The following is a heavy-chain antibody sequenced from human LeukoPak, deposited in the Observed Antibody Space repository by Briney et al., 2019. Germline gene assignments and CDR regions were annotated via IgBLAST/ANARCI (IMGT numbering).Heavy chain of an antibody. CDR2: IKQDGSEK. CDR3: ATKGGSRDSLFQH. J-gene: IGHJ1*01. CDR1: GFNFNTYT. V-gene: IGHV3-7*01. Sequence: GGSLRLSCAASGFNFNTYTMNWVRQAPGKGLEWVANIKQDGSEKYYVDSVKGRFTISRDNAKNSLYLQMNSLRAEDTAVYYCATKGGSRDSLFQHWGQGTLVTVSS. D-gene: IGHD1-26*01.